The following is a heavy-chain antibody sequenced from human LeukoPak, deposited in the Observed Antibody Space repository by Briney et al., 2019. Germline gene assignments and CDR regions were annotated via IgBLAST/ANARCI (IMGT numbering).Heavy chain of an antibody. V-gene: IGHV4-30-4*08. Sequence: SETLSLTCTVSGGSISSGDYYWSWIRQPPGKGLEWIGDIYYSGSTYYNLSLKSRVTISVDTSKNQFSLKLSSVTAADTAVYYCARSYCTNGVCYFYYFDYWGQGTLVTVSS. CDR1: GGSISSGDYY. CDR3: ARSYCTNGVCYFYYFDY. CDR2: IYYSGST. J-gene: IGHJ4*02. D-gene: IGHD2-8*01.